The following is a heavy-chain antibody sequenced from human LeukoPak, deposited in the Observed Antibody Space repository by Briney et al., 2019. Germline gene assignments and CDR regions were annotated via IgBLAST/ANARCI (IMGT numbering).Heavy chain of an antibody. CDR3: TTDWYDY. CDR2: IKSKPDGGAT. J-gene: IGHJ4*02. D-gene: IGHD2-15*01. CDR1: GFTFSNAW. Sequence: NPGGSLRLSCAASGFTFSNAWMSWVRQAPGKGLEWVGRIKSKPDGGATDDAAPVKGRFTISRDDSKNTLYLQMNSLKTEDTAVYYCTTDWYDYWGQGTLVTVSS. V-gene: IGHV3-15*01.